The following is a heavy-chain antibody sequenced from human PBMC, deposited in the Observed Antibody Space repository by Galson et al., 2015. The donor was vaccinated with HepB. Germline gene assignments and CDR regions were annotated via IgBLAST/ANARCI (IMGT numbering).Heavy chain of an antibody. CDR1: GFTFSRNA. CDR2: ISGSGGTT. D-gene: IGHD3-16*01. Sequence: SLRLSCAASGFTFSRNAMGWVRQAPGKGLEWVSGISGSGGTTYYADSVKGRFTISRDNSKNTLFLQMSSLRAEDTAVYFCANIIGGGNYCDMDVWGKGTTVTVSS. J-gene: IGHJ6*03. CDR3: ANIIGGGNYCDMDV. V-gene: IGHV3-23*01.